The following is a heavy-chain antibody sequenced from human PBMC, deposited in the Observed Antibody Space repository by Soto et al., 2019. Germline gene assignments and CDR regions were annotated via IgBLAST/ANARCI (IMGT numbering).Heavy chain of an antibody. CDR2: ISAYNGNT. D-gene: IGHD6-13*01. V-gene: IGHV1-18*01. CDR3: GRDWAAAGPFDY. CDR1: GYTFTSYG. Sequence: ASVKVSCKASGYTFTSYGISWVRQAPGQGLEWMGWISAYNGNTNYAQKLQGRVTMTTDTSTSTAYMELRSLRSDDTAVYYCGRDWAAAGPFDYGGKGTLATVPS. J-gene: IGHJ4*02.